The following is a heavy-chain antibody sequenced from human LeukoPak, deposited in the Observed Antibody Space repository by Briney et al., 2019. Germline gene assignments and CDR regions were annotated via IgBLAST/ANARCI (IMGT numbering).Heavy chain of an antibody. CDR1: GFTFSSYS. CDR2: ISSSSSYI. CDR3: AKDDSNYGTFDY. V-gene: IGHV3-21*01. D-gene: IGHD4-11*01. J-gene: IGHJ4*02. Sequence: KSGGSLRLSCAASGFTFSSYSMNWVRQAPGKGLEWVSSISSSSSYIYYADSVKGRFTISRDNSRNTLYLQMNSLRAEDTAVYYCAKDDSNYGTFDYWGQGTLVTVSS.